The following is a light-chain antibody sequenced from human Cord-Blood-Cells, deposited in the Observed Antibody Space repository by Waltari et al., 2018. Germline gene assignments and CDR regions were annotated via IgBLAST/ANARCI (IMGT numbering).Light chain of an antibody. CDR1: SSDVGGYNY. Sequence: QSALTQPAPVSGPPGQSITISCTGTSSDVGGYNYVSWYQQHPGKAPKLMIYEVSNRPSGVSNRFSGSKSGNTASLTISGLQAEDEADYYCSSYTSSSTLYVFGTGTKVTVL. CDR3: SSYTSSSTLYV. CDR2: EVS. J-gene: IGLJ1*01. V-gene: IGLV2-14*01.